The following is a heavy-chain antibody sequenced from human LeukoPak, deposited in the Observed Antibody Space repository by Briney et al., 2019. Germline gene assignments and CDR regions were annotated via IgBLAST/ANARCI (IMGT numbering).Heavy chain of an antibody. CDR3: ARRGRGVASGYDY. Sequence: GASVKVSCKASVYTFTSYGISWVRQAPGQGLEWMGRISAYNGNTTYAPKLQGRVPMTTDTTTSTAYMELRSLRSDDTAVYYCARRGRGVASGYDYWGQGTLVTVSS. D-gene: IGHD3-3*01. CDR2: ISAYNGNT. CDR1: VYTFTSYG. J-gene: IGHJ4*02. V-gene: IGHV1-18*01.